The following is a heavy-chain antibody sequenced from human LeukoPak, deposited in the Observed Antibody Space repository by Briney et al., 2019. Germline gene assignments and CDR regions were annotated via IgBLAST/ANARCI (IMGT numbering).Heavy chain of an antibody. Sequence: VASVKVSCKASGYTFTSYGISWVRQAPGQGLEWMGWISAYNGNTNYAQKLQGRVTMTTDTSTSTAYMELRSLRSDDTAVYYCARAPPSMAAAAFDYWGQGTLVTVSS. CDR3: ARAPPSMAAAAFDY. CDR1: GYTFTSYG. J-gene: IGHJ4*02. D-gene: IGHD6-13*01. V-gene: IGHV1-18*01. CDR2: ISAYNGNT.